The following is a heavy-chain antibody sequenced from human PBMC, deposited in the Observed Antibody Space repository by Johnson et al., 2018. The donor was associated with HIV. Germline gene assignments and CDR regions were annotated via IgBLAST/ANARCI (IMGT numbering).Heavy chain of an antibody. D-gene: IGHD4/OR15-4a*01. CDR1: GFSVSSKY. CDR3: AKDLNYGAGPVDI. Sequence: QVQLVESGGGVVQPGRSLRLSCAASGFSVSSKYMSWVRQAPGKGLEWVAVIWYDGSNKYYADSVKGRFTISRDNSKNTLYLQMNSLRAEDTAVYYCAKDLNYGAGPVDIWGQGTMVTVSS. CDR2: IWYDGSNK. V-gene: IGHV3-33*06. J-gene: IGHJ3*02.